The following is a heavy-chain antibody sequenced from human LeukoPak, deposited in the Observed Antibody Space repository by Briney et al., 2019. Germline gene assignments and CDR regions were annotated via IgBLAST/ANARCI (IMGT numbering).Heavy chain of an antibody. CDR2: IIPIFGTA. CDR1: GGTFSSYA. CDR3: VRDYVWGTYEPDY. J-gene: IGHJ4*02. Sequence: SVKVSCKASGGTFSSYAISWVRQAPGQGLEWMGGIIPIFGTANYAQKFQGRVTITADKSTSTAYMELSSLRSEDTAVYYCVRDYVWGTYEPDYWGQGILVTVSS. D-gene: IGHD3-16*01. V-gene: IGHV1-69*06.